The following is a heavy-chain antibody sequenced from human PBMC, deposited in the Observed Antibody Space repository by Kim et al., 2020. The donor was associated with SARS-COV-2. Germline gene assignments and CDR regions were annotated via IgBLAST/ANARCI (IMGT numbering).Heavy chain of an antibody. V-gene: IGHV4-59*08. J-gene: IGHJ4*02. CDR1: GASISSYY. Sequence: SETLSLTCTVSGASISSYYWTWIRQPPGKGLEWIGYISYSGTTNYNPSLKSRVTISIDTSKNQFSLKLSSVTAADTAVYYCAGGNYFFFFENWGQGTLVTVSS. CDR2: ISYSGTT. CDR3: AGGNYFFFFEN. D-gene: IGHD1-26*01.